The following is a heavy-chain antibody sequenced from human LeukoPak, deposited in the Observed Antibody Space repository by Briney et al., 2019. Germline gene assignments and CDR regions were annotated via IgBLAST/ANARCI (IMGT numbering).Heavy chain of an antibody. CDR1: GGSISSYY. CDR2: IYYSGST. J-gene: IGHJ4*02. D-gene: IGHD4-17*01. Sequence: PSETLSLTCIVSGGSISSYYWSWIRQPPGKGLEWIGYIYYSGSTNYNPSLKSRVTISVDTPKNQFSLKLSSVTAADTAVYYCASHDYESSFDYWGQRTLVTVSS. CDR3: ASHDYESSFDY. V-gene: IGHV4-59*01.